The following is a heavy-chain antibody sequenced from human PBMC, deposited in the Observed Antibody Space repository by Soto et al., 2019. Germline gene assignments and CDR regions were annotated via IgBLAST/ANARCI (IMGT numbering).Heavy chain of an antibody. J-gene: IGHJ4*02. CDR3: ARDRDADALDY. Sequence: QVQLVQSGAEVKKPGSSVKVSCKASGGTFSSYTISWVRQAPGQGLEWMGRIIPILGIANYAQKFQGRVTITEDKSKSTAYMELSSLRSEDTAVYYCARDRDADALDYWGQGTLVTVSS. D-gene: IGHD2-2*01. CDR1: GGTFSSYT. CDR2: IIPILGIA. V-gene: IGHV1-69*08.